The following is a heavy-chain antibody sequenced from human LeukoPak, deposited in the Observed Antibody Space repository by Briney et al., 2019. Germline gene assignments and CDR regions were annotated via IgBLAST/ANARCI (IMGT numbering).Heavy chain of an antibody. Sequence: GGSLRLSCAASGFTFSSYSMNWVRQAPGKGLEWVSSISSSSSYIYYADSVKGRFTISRDNAKNSLYLQMNSLRAEDTAVYYCARAGTMISAFDIRGQGTMVTVSS. CDR1: GFTFSSYS. CDR3: ARAGTMISAFDI. J-gene: IGHJ3*02. D-gene: IGHD3-22*01. V-gene: IGHV3-21*01. CDR2: ISSSSSYI.